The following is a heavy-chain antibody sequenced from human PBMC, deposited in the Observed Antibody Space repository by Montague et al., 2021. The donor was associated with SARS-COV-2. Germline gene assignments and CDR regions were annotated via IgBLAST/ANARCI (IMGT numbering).Heavy chain of an antibody. CDR2: LSTSGST. Sequence: SETLSLTCSVSGGSITTYYWSWVRQPAGKGLEWIGRLSTSGSTNYNPSPKSRVTMSLDTSKNQVSLKLSSVTAADTAVYYCARDASSANSPANNWFDPWGQGTLVTVSS. J-gene: IGHJ5*02. D-gene: IGHD4/OR15-4a*01. V-gene: IGHV4-4*07. CDR1: GGSITTYY. CDR3: ARDASSANSPANNWFDP.